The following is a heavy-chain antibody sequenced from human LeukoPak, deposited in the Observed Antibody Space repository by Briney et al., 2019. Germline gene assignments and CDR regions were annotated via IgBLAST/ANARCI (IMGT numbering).Heavy chain of an antibody. CDR2: ISDSGGRT. CDR3: ARDVHYTSSKPGWPFDI. J-gene: IGHJ3*02. D-gene: IGHD6-6*01. CDR1: GITLSNYG. V-gene: IGHV3-23*01. Sequence: GGSLRLSCAVSGITLSNYGMSWVRQAPGKGLEWVAGISDSGGRTNYADSVKGRFTISRDNSKSTLYLQMSSLRPDDTAVYSRARDVHYTSSKPGWPFDIWGQGTVVAVSS.